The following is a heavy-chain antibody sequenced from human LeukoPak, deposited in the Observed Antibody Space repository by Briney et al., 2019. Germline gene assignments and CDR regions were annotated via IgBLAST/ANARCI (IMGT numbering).Heavy chain of an antibody. CDR1: GFTFSSYG. V-gene: IGHV3-33*01. J-gene: IGHJ3*02. CDR2: IWYDGSNK. D-gene: IGHD4-17*01. CDR3: ARDSHDYGDSDAFDI. Sequence: PGGSLRLSCAASGFTFSSYGMHWVRQAPGKGLEWVAVIWYDGSNKYYADSAKGRFTISRDNSKNTLYLQMNSLRAEDMAVYYCARDSHDYGDSDAFDIWGQGTMVTVSS.